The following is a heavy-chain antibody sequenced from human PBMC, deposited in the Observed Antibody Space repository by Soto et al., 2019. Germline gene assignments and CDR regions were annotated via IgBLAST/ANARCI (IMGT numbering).Heavy chain of an antibody. CDR3: ARDGVAPYYYYGMDV. CDR1: GYTFTRSG. J-gene: IGHJ6*02. V-gene: IGHV1-18*01. D-gene: IGHD5-12*01. CDR2: ISSYNGDT. Sequence: QVQLVQSGAEVKKPGASVKVSCKASGYTFTRSGISWVRQAPGQGPEWMGWISSYNGDTNYAQTFQGRVTMTTDTSXXTAYMELRSLRSDDTAVYYCARDGVAPYYYYGMDVWGQGTPVTVSS.